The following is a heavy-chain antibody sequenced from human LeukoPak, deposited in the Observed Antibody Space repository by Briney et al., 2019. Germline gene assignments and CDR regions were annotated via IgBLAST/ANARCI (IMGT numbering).Heavy chain of an antibody. CDR1: GGTFSSYA. J-gene: IGHJ4*02. D-gene: IGHD6-13*01. CDR3: ARGGPKIAAAEDY. CDR2: IIPIFGTA. Sequence: ASVKVSCKASGGTFSSYAISWVRQAPGQGLEWMGGIIPIFGTANYAQKLQGRVTMTTDTSTSTAYMELRSLRSDDTAVYYCARGGPKIAAAEDYWGQGTLVTVSS. V-gene: IGHV1-69*05.